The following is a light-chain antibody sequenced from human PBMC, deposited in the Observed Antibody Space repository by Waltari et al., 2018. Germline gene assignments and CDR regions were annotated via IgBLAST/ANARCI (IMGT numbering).Light chain of an antibody. V-gene: IGLV3-21*02. Sequence: SYVLTQLSSMSVTPGQTARIVCGGRHIGTKAVHWYQRKAGQAPLLVLHDEDTRPSGIPDRFSGPNSGDTATLTISGVEAEDEADYFCQVWDSHTVVFGGGTNLTVL. CDR1: HIGTKA. J-gene: IGLJ2*01. CDR2: DED. CDR3: QVWDSHTVV.